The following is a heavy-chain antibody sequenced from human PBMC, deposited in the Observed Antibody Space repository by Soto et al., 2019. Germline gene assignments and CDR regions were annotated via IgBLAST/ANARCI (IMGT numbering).Heavy chain of an antibody. CDR3: ARVSILVVPAAMKVLGWFDP. CDR1: GFTFSSYG. CDR2: ISYDGSNK. J-gene: IGHJ5*02. D-gene: IGHD2-2*01. Sequence: GGSLRLSCAASGFTFSSYGMHWVRQAPGKGLEWVAVISYDGSNKYYADSVKGRFTISRDNSKNTLYLQMNSLRADDTAVYYCARVSILVVPAAMKVLGWFDPWGQGTLVTVSS. V-gene: IGHV3-30*03.